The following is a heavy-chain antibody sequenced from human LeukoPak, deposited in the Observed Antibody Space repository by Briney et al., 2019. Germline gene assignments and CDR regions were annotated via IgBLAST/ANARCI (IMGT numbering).Heavy chain of an antibody. CDR2: IGASGAGT. Sequence: PGRSLRLSCATSGLTLSHYAMHWVRQAPGKGLEWVSAIGASGAGTYYAGSVKGRFTNSRDNSKNTLYLQMNSLRAEDTAEYYCAKIAVINYYFDDWGQGTLVTVSS. V-gene: IGHV3-23*01. CDR1: GLTLSHYA. D-gene: IGHD6-19*01. J-gene: IGHJ4*02. CDR3: AKIAVINYYFDD.